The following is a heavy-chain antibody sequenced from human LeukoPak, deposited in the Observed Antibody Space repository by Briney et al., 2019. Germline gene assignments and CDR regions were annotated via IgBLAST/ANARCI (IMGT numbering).Heavy chain of an antibody. CDR2: ISGSSTYT. CDR1: GFTFSDYY. CDR3: ARVGSRGYYFDY. D-gene: IGHD1-26*01. V-gene: IGHV3-11*06. Sequence: GGSLRLSCAPSGFTFSDYYMSWIRRAPGKGLEWVSHISGSSTYTNYADSVKGRFTISRDNANNSLYLQMNSLTAEDTAVFYCARVGSRGYYFDYWGQGTLVSVSS. J-gene: IGHJ4*02.